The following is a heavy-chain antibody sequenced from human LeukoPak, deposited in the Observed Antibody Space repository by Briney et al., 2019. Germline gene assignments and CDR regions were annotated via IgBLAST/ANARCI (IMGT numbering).Heavy chain of an antibody. CDR2: ISGSGGST. D-gene: IGHD5-24*01. Sequence: PGGSLRLSCAASGFTFSSYGMNWVRQAPGKGLEWVSTISGSGGSTFYADSVQGRFTISRDNSENTLYLQMNSLRAEDTAVYYCAKDREMATSGGLDYWGQGTLVTVSS. CDR3: AKDREMATSGGLDY. CDR1: GFTFSSYG. J-gene: IGHJ4*02. V-gene: IGHV3-23*01.